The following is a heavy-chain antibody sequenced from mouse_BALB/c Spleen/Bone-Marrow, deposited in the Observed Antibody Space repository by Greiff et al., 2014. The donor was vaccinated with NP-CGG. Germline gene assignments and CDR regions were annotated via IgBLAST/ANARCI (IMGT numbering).Heavy chain of an antibody. V-gene: IGHV3-8*02. CDR1: GDSITSGY. J-gene: IGHJ1*01. CDR3: ARIYYDSHWYFDV. Sequence: EVKLMESGPSLVKPSQTLSLTCSVTGDSITSGYWNWIRKFPGNKLEYMGHISYSGSTYYNPSLKSRISITRDTSKNQYYLQLNSVTTEDTATYYCARIYYDSHWYFDVWGAGTTVTVSP. D-gene: IGHD2-4*01. CDR2: ISYSGST.